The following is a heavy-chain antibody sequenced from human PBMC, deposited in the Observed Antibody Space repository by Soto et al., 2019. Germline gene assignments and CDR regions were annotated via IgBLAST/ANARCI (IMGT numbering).Heavy chain of an antibody. CDR1: EFIFSSYA. CDR3: GGGHDDNGVYLLVPFDY. J-gene: IGHJ4*02. CDR2: ISYDGGNK. Sequence: QVQLVESGGGVVQPGRSLRLSCAASEFIFSSYAIHWVRQAPGKGLQWVAVISYDGGNKYYADSVKGRFTISRDSSKNTLYRRMSRRGEEDTAVYYWGGGHDDNGVYLLVPFDYWGRGPLTTVS. D-gene: IGHD2-8*01. V-gene: IGHV3-30-3*01.